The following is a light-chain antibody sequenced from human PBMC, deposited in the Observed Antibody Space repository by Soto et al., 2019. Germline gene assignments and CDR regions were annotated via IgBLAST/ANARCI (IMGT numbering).Light chain of an antibody. J-gene: IGKJ1*01. V-gene: IGKV3D-20*02. CDR2: GAS. CDR3: QESYSTS. Sequence: EIVMTQSPATLSVSPGARATLSCRASQSVSSSYLAWYQQKPGQAPRLLIYGASSRATGIPDRFSGSGSGTDFTLTISSLQPEDIATYYCQESYSTSFGQGTKVDIK. CDR1: QSVSSSY.